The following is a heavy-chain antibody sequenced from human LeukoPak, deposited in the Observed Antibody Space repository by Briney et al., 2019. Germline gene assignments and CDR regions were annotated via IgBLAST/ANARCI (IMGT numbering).Heavy chain of an antibody. CDR1: GYTFTGYY. J-gene: IGHJ4*02. CDR3: ARDYAYCGGDCHCGY. D-gene: IGHD2-21*02. CDR2: INPNSGGT. Sequence: GASVKVSCKASGYTFTGYYMHWVRQAPGQGLEWMGWINPNSGGTNYAQKFQGRVTMTRDTSTSAAYMELRSLRSDDTAVYYCARDYAYCGGDCHCGYWGQGTLVTVSS. V-gene: IGHV1-2*02.